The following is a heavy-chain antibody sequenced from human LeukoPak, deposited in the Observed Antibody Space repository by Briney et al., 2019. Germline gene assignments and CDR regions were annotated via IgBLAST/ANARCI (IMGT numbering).Heavy chain of an antibody. CDR1: GGSISSYY. CDR2: IYYSGST. V-gene: IGHV4-59*08. Sequence: SETLSLTCTVSGGSISSYYWSWIRQPPGKGLEWIGYIYYSGSTNYNPSLTSRVTISVDTSKNQFSLKLSSVTAADTAVYYCARRGGFGDYFDYWGQGTLVTVSS. J-gene: IGHJ4*02. D-gene: IGHD3-10*01. CDR3: ARRGGFGDYFDY.